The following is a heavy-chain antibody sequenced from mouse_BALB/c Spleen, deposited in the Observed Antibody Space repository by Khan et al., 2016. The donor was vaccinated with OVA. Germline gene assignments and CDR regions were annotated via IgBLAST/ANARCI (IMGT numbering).Heavy chain of an antibody. V-gene: IGHV1-5*01. Sequence: VQLKQSGTVLARPGASVKMSCKASGYTFTSYWMHWVKQRPGQGLEWIGAIYPGNSDTSYNQKFKGKAKLTAVTSTSTAYMGLSSLTNEDSAVYYCTRKDGNYGYWYFDVWGAGTTVTVSS. J-gene: IGHJ1*01. CDR2: IYPGNSDT. D-gene: IGHD2-1*01. CDR3: TRKDGNYGYWYFDV. CDR1: GYTFTSYW.